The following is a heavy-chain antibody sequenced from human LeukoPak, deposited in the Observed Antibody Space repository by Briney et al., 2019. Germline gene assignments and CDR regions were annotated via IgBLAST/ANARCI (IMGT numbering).Heavy chain of an antibody. CDR2: IYHSGST. CDR3: ARVGAVTGHGDFDY. J-gene: IGHJ4*02. D-gene: IGHD6-19*01. Sequence: PSETLSLTCTVSGYSISSGYYWGWIRQPPGKGLEWIGSIYHSGSTYYNPSLKSRVTISEDTSKNQFSLKLSSVTAADTAVYYCARVGAVTGHGDFDYWGQGTLVTVSS. CDR1: GYSISSGYY. V-gene: IGHV4-38-2*02.